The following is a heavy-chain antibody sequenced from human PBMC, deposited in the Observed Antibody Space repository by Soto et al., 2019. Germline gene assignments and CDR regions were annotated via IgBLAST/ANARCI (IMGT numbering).Heavy chain of an antibody. V-gene: IGHV3-23*01. Sequence: EVQLLESGGGLVQPGGSLRLSCAASGFAFSNYDMGWVRQAPGKGLEWVSTITSGGTTYSADYVRGRITLSRDNSRNTLYLQMNSLSADDTALYYCVCRSGTSPDYWGQGTLVTVSS. D-gene: IGHD1-1*01. CDR3: VCRSGTSPDY. J-gene: IGHJ4*02. CDR2: ITSGGTT. CDR1: GFAFSNYD.